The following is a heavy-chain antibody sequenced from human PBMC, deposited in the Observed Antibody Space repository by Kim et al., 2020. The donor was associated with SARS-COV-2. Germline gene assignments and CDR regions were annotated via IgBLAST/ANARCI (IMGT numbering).Heavy chain of an antibody. V-gene: IGHV3-15*01. CDR3: KDDLDY. J-gene: IGHJ4*02. CDR2: IKSKTDGGTA. CDR1: GSNFTNAW. D-gene: IGHD3-3*01. Sequence: GGSLRLSCAASGSNFTNAWMSWVRLAPGKGLEWVGLIKSKTDGGTADYAAPVKDSFTITRNDSTETRDLQMNILKTGDTALYYCKDDLDYWGQGTLVTVSS.